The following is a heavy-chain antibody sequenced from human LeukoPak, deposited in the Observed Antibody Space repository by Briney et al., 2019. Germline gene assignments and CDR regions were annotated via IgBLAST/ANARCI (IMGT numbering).Heavy chain of an antibody. D-gene: IGHD2-15*01. J-gene: IGHJ5*02. Sequence: SETLSLTCTVSGGSISSYYWSWIRQPPGKGLEWIGYIYYSGSTNYSPSLKSRVTLSVDTSKNQFSLKLSSVTAADTAVYYCAREGCSGGSCSNWFDPWGQGTLVTVSS. CDR3: AREGCSGGSCSNWFDP. CDR1: GGSISSYY. CDR2: IYYSGST. V-gene: IGHV4-59*12.